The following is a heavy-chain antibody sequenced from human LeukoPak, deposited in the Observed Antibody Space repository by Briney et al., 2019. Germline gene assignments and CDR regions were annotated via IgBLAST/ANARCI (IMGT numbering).Heavy chain of an antibody. CDR3: ARALTTLTYEGY. V-gene: IGHV3-21*01. D-gene: IGHD1-1*01. CDR1: GFTFSSYT. J-gene: IGHJ4*02. Sequence: PGGSLRLSRAASGFTFSSYTMHWIRQAPGKGLEWVSSISGSNSYIFYADSVKGRFTVSRDNAKDSLYLQMNSLRAEDTAVYYCARALTTLTYEGYWGQGTLVTASS. CDR2: ISGSNSYI.